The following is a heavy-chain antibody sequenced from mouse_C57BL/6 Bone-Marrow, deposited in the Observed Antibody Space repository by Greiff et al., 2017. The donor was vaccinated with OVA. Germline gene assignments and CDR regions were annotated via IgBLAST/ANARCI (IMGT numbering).Heavy chain of an antibody. Sequence: EVKLVESGGGLVKPGGSLKLSCAASGFTFSDYGMHWVRQAPEKGLEWVAYISSGSSTIYYADTVKGRFTISRDNAKNTLFLQMTSLRSEDTAMYYCARGDYYGSSSWFAYWGQGTLVTVSA. CDR3: ARGDYYGSSSWFAY. V-gene: IGHV5-17*01. J-gene: IGHJ3*01. CDR2: ISSGSSTI. D-gene: IGHD1-1*01. CDR1: GFTFSDYG.